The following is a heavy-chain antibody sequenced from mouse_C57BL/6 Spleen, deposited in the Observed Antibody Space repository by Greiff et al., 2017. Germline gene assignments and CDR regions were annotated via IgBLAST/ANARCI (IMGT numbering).Heavy chain of an antibody. D-gene: IGHD3-2*02. J-gene: IGHJ2*01. Sequence: EVKLVESGAELVRPGASVKLSCTASGFNIKDYYMHWVKQRPEQGLEWIGRIDPEDGDTEYAPKFQGKATMTADTSSNTAYLQLSSLTSEDTAVYYCTVDSSGSYYFDYWGQGTTLTVSS. V-gene: IGHV14-1*01. CDR3: TVDSSGSYYFDY. CDR1: GFNIKDYY. CDR2: IDPEDGDT.